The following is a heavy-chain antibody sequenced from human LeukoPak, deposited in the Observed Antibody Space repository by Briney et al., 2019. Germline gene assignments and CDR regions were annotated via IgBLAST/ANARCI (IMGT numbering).Heavy chain of an antibody. J-gene: IGHJ4*02. D-gene: IGHD3-10*01. CDR3: VRDGGRLNFGNGASFDY. Sequence: PGGSLRLSCAASGFTFSSYWMSWVRQVPGKGLEWVANIKKDGSEKKYVDSVKGRFTISRDNAKNTLYLQMNSLRAEDTAMYYCVRDGGRLNFGNGASFDYWGQGTLVTVSS. CDR1: GFTFSSYW. CDR2: IKKDGSEK. V-gene: IGHV3-7*01.